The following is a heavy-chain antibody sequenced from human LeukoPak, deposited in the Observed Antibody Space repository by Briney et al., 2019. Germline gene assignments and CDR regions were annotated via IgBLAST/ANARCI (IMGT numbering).Heavy chain of an antibody. D-gene: IGHD3-22*01. CDR2: ISYDGSNK. CDR3: ARGDSLNY. Sequence: GRSLRLSCAASGLTFSSYAMHWVRQAPGKGLEWVAVISYDGSNKYYADSVKGRFTISRDNSKNTLYLQMNSLRAEDTAVYYCARGDSLNYWGQGTLVTVSS. J-gene: IGHJ4*02. V-gene: IGHV3-30-3*01. CDR1: GLTFSSYA.